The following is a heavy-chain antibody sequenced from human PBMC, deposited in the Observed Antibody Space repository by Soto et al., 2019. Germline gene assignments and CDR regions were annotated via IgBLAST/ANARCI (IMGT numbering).Heavy chain of an antibody. Sequence: EVQLVESGGGLVQSGGSLRLCCAATGFSISNYWMSWVRQGPGKGPEWVANIKQDASEKYYVDSVKGRFTISRDNAENSLYLQLTTLRAEDADVYHCARSLSAIPGDCWGQVTLVTVSS. CDR3: ARSLSAIPGDC. CDR2: IKQDASEK. V-gene: IGHV3-7*05. J-gene: IGHJ4*02. CDR1: GFSISNYW.